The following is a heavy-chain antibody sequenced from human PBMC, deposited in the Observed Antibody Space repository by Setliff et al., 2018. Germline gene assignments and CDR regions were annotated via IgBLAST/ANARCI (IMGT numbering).Heavy chain of an antibody. CDR1: GFTFSSYS. D-gene: IGHD2-15*01. CDR2: ISSSSSYI. J-gene: IGHJ4*02. V-gene: IGHV3-21*04. Sequence: PGGSLRLSCAASGFTFSSYSMNWVRQAPGKGLEWVSSISSSSSYIYYADSVKGRFSISRDNAKKSMYLEMSSLRADDTAVYYCARMLDRDALLPGDIPRLKPPKGYCSGGRCDPFDYWGEGTLVTVSS. CDR3: ARMLDRDALLPGDIPRLKPPKGYCSGGRCDPFDY.